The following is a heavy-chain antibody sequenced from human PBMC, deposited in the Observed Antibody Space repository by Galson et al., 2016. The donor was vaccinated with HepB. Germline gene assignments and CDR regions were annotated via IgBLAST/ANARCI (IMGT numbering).Heavy chain of an antibody. CDR2: ISFDGSNK. CDR1: RLTFSSYA. J-gene: IGHJ2*01. Sequence: SLRLSCAASRLTFSSYAMHWVRQAPGKGLEWVAVISFDGSNKYYEDSVKGRFTISRDNSKNTLYLKMNSLRPEDTAVYYCARDPANWYFDLWGRGTLVTVSS. CDR3: ARDPANWYFDL. V-gene: IGHV3-30*04.